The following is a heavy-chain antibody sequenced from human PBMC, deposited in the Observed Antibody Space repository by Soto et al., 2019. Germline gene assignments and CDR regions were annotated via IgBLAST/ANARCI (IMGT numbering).Heavy chain of an antibody. CDR2: ISGSGGST. J-gene: IGHJ4*02. CDR3: PKEAEDADY. V-gene: IGHV3-23*01. CDR1: GFTFIIYA. Sequence: GGSXRLSCSSSGFTFIIYAMIWVRQAPGKGLEWVSAISGSGGSTYYADPVNGWFTISRDNSKHTLYLQLNSLRAEDTAVSYCPKEAEDADYWGQGTLVTVSS.